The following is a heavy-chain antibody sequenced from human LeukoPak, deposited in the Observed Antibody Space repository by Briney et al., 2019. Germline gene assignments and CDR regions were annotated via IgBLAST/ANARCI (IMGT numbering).Heavy chain of an antibody. V-gene: IGHV4-4*07. CDR3: ARRPLQLWFPRC. D-gene: IGHD5-18*01. CDR1: GVSIITYY. Sequence: SETLSLTCTVSGVSIITYYWSWIRQPAGKGLEWIGRLYTSGSTNYNPSLQSRVTMSVDTSKNQFSLKLSSVTAADTAVYYCARRPLQLWFPRCWGQGTLVTVSS. J-gene: IGHJ4*02. CDR2: LYTSGST.